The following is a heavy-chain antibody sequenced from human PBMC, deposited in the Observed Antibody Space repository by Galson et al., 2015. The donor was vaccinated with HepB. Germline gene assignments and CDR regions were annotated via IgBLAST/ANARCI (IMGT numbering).Heavy chain of an antibody. J-gene: IGHJ6*02. D-gene: IGHD6-13*01. Sequence: SLRLSCAASGFTFRNYDMHWVRQSTAKGLEWVATIGTAGDPYYGGSVKGRFTISRDDYKNFFSLQMNSLRPEDTAVYFCARGSGNSWAYFYYGMDVWGQGTTVTVSS. V-gene: IGHV3-13*05. CDR2: IGTAGDP. CDR1: GFTFRNYD. CDR3: ARGSGNSWAYFYYGMDV.